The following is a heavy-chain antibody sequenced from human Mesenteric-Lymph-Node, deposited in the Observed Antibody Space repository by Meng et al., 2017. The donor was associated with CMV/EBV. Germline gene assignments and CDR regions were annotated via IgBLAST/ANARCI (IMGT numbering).Heavy chain of an antibody. V-gene: IGHV3-7*03. D-gene: IGHD3-10*01. CDR2: IKQDGSEK. CDR1: GFTFSSYW. CDR3: VKAKGSTMLGSEHFDY. Sequence: GESLKISCAASGFTFSSYWMSWVRQAPGKGLEWVANIKQDGSEKYYVDSVKGRFTISRDNAKNSLFLQMNGLRAEDTALYYCVKAKGSTMLGSEHFDYWGLGTLVTVSS. J-gene: IGHJ4*02.